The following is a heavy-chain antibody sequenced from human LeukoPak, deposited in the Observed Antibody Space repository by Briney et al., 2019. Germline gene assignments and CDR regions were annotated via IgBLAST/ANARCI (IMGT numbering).Heavy chain of an antibody. CDR2: IYYSGST. D-gene: IGHD5-24*01. CDR3: ARGGDGNWYFDL. J-gene: IGHJ2*01. CDR1: GGSTSSYY. Sequence: SEILSLTCTVSGGSTSSYYWSWIRQPPGKGLEWIGYIYYSGSTYYNPSLKSRVTISVDTSKNQFSLKLSSVTAADTAVYYCARGGDGNWYFDLWGRGTLVTVSS. V-gene: IGHV4-59*12.